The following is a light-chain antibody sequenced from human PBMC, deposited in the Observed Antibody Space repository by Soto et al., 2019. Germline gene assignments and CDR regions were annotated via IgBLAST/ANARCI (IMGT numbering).Light chain of an antibody. J-gene: IGKJ2*01. CDR1: ETVRAY. CDR2: GAS. V-gene: IGKV3-20*01. CDR3: QQYDTSPYS. Sequence: EVVLTQSPDTLSLSPGEGVTLSCRASETVRAYVAWNQQQPGQAPRLLVFGASTRASVVPDMFSGSGSGTYFTLTINRLEPDDFAVYYCQQYDTSPYSFGQGTKLEIK.